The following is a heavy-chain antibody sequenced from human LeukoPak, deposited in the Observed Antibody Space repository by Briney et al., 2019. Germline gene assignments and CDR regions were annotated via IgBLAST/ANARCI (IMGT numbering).Heavy chain of an antibody. D-gene: IGHD5-12*01. CDR3: ARSSGGYSGYDYVPGYYYYGMDV. CDR1: GGTFSSYA. V-gene: IGHV1-69*13. Sequence: SVKVSCKASGGTFSSYAISWVRQAPGQGLEWMGGIIPIFGTANYAQKFQGRVTITADESTSTAYMELSRLRSEDTAVYYCARSSGGYSGYDYVPGYYYYGMDVWGQGTTVTVSS. J-gene: IGHJ6*02. CDR2: IIPIFGTA.